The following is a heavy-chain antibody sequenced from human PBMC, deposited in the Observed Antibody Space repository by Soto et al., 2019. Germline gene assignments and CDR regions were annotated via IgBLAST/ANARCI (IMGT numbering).Heavy chain of an antibody. CDR3: ARTVILTTQNALDL. CDR2: IYDSGSA. Sequence: QMQLQESGPGLVKPSQTLSLTCTVSGGSIGGGGFYWTWVRLRPGEGLEWIGNIYDSGSASYNPPLESRISMSIDTSMNQFSLSLTSVTVADTALYYCARTVILTTQNALDLWGPGTMVAASS. V-gene: IGHV4-31*02. J-gene: IGHJ3*01. D-gene: IGHD1-1*01. CDR1: GGSIGGGGFY.